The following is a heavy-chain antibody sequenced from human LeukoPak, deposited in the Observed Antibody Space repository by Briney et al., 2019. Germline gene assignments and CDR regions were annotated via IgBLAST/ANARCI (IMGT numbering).Heavy chain of an antibody. CDR3: ARDPLGCSSTSCYGDDYYYGMDV. D-gene: IGHD2-2*01. Sequence: ASVNVSCKASGYTFTGYYMHWVRQAPGRGLEWMGRIYPNSGGTNYAQKFQGRVTMTRDTSISTAYMELSRLRSDDTAVYYCARDPLGCSSTSCYGDDYYYGMDVWGQGTTVTVSS. CDR1: GYTFTGYY. CDR2: IYPNSGGT. J-gene: IGHJ6*02. V-gene: IGHV1-2*06.